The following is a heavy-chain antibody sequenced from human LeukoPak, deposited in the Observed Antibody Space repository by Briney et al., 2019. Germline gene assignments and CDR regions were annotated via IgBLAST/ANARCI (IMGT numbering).Heavy chain of an antibody. CDR3: AKVTLRGGFDY. CDR1: GFTFSSYG. J-gene: IGHJ4*02. CDR2: IRYVGSNK. D-gene: IGHD3-10*01. V-gene: IGHV3-30*02. Sequence: GGSLRLSCAASGFTFSSYGMHWVRQAPGKGLEWVAFIRYVGSNKYYADSVKGRFTISRDNSKNTLYLQMNSLRAEDTAVYYCAKVTLRGGFDYWGQGTLVTVSS.